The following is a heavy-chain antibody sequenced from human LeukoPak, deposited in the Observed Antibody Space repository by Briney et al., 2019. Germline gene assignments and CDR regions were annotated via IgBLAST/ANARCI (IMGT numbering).Heavy chain of an antibody. D-gene: IGHD3-22*01. J-gene: IGHJ4*02. CDR3: AKSDHYYDSSGLDY. CDR1: GFTFSSYG. CDR2: ISYDGSNK. V-gene: IGHV3-30*18. Sequence: GRSLRLSCAASGFTFSSYGMHWVRQAPGKGLEWVAVISYDGSNKYYADSVKGRFTISRDNSKNTLYLQMNSLRAEDTAVYYCAKSDHYYDSSGLDYWAREPWSPSPQ.